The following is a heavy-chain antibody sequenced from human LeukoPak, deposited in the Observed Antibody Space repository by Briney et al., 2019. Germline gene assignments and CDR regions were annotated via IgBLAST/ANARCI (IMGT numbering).Heavy chain of an antibody. V-gene: IGHV4-4*02. CDR1: GGSISNTNW. CDR3: ARTSRINMVFDP. D-gene: IGHD3-10*01. CDR2: IYHSGST. Sequence: SGTLSLTCGVSGGSISNTNWWTWVRQPPGKGLERIGEIYHSGSTNYNPSLKSRVTISVDKSKNQFSLKLSSVTAADTAVYYCARTSRINMVFDPWGQGTLVTVSS. J-gene: IGHJ5*02.